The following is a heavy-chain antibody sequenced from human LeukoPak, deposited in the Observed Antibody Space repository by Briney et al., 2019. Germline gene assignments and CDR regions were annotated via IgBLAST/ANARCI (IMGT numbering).Heavy chain of an antibody. CDR2: IKQDGSEK. Sequence: GGSLRLSCAASGFTFSSYWMSWARQAPGKGLEWVANIKQDGSEKYYVDSVKGRFTISRDNAKNSLYLQMNSLRAEDTAVYYCARVPGLRKKDFWSGYDRIMITFRRVIVHSGFDYWGQGTLVTVSS. CDR1: GFTFSSYW. V-gene: IGHV3-7*05. CDR3: ARVPGLRKKDFWSGYDRIMITFRRVIVHSGFDY. D-gene: IGHD3-16*02. J-gene: IGHJ4*02.